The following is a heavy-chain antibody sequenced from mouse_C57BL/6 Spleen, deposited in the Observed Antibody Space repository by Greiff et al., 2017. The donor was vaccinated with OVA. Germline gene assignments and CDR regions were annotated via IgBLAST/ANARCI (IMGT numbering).Heavy chain of an antibody. J-gene: IGHJ3*01. CDR2: IRNKANNHAT. Sequence: EVKLVESGGGLVQPGGSMKLSCAASGFTFSDAWMDWVRQSPEKGLEWVAEIRNKANNHATYYAESVKGRFTISRDDSKSSVYLQMNSLRAEDTGIYYCTLLIYYDYAAWFAYWGQGTLVTVSA. V-gene: IGHV6-6*01. D-gene: IGHD2-4*01. CDR3: TLLIYYDYAAWFAY. CDR1: GFTFSDAW.